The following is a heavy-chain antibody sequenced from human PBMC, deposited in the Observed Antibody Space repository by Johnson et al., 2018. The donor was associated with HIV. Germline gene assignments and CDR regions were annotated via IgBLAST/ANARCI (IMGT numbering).Heavy chain of an antibody. V-gene: IGHV3-11*01. CDR2: ISNSGNSI. D-gene: IGHD1-26*01. CDR3: AKGFYDPDSGSSVLDAFDI. CDR1: GFTFSDYY. Sequence: QVQLVESGGGLVKPGGSLRLSCAASGFTFSDYYMSWIRQAPGKGLEWVSYISNSGNSIYYADSVKGRFTISRDNAKNSLYLKMNSLRAEDTAVYYCAKGFYDPDSGSSVLDAFDIWGQGTMVTVSS. J-gene: IGHJ3*02.